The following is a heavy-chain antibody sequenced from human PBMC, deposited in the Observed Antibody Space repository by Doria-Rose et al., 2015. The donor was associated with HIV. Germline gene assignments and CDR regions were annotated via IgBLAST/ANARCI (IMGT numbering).Heavy chain of an antibody. J-gene: IGHJ4*02. CDR1: GVSLSSPGMG. D-gene: IGHD6-13*01. V-gene: IGHV2-26*01. CDR2: IFSDDER. CDR3: ARIKSSRWYHKYYFDF. Sequence: ITLKESGPVLVKPTETLTLTCTVSGVSLSSPGMGVSWIRQPPGTALEWLANIFSDDERSYKSSLKSRSTISRGTSKSQVVPTMTDMDPVDTATYYCARIKSSRWYHKYYFDFWGQGTLVIVSA.